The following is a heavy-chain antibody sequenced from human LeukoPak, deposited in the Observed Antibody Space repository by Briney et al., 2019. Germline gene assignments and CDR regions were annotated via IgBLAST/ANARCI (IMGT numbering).Heavy chain of an antibody. CDR2: ISAYNGNT. Sequence: ASVKVSCKASGYTFTSYGISWVRQAPGQGLEWMGWISAYNGNTNYAQKLQGRVTMTTYTSTSTAYMELRSLRSDDTAVYYCARDRREWLRLRRRYGDYGYRGQGTLVTVSS. D-gene: IGHD5-12*01. CDR3: ARDRREWLRLRRRYGDYGY. CDR1: GYTFTSYG. J-gene: IGHJ4*02. V-gene: IGHV1-18*01.